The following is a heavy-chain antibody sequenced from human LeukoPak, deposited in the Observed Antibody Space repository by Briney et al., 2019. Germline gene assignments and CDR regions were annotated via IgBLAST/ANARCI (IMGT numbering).Heavy chain of an antibody. D-gene: IGHD2-15*01. CDR2: ISGSGGST. V-gene: IGHV3-23*01. J-gene: IGHJ6*02. CDR1: GFTFSSYA. Sequence: GGSLRLSCAASGFTFSSYAMSWARQAPGKGLEWVSAISGSGGSTYYADSVKGRFTISRDNSKNTLYLQMNSLRAEDTAVYYCAREMVDYYYGMDVWGQGTTVTVSS. CDR3: AREMVDYYYGMDV.